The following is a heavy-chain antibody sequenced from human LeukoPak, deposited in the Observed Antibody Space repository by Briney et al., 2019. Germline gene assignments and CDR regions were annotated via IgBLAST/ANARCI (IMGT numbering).Heavy chain of an antibody. J-gene: IGHJ4*02. CDR1: GGTFSSYA. Sequence: SVMGSCKASGGTFSSYAISWLRQAPGQGLVWMGRIIPILGIANYAQKFQGRVTITSDKSTSKAYIELSSLRSDDTPAYYCSRRGGDNSGFVGWGQGTLVTVSS. V-gene: IGHV1-69*04. CDR3: SRRGGDNSGFVG. CDR2: IIPILGIA. D-gene: IGHD7-27*01.